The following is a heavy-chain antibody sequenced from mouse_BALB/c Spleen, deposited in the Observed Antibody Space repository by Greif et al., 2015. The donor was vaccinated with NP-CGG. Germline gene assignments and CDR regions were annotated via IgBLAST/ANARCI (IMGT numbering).Heavy chain of an antibody. D-gene: IGHD2-13*01. CDR3: ARRTVTESMDY. CDR2: IYRGSGNT. V-gene: IGHV1-84*02. Sequence: QVQLQQSAPELVKPGASVKISCKASGYTFTDYDVNWVKQKPGQGLEWIGWIYRGSGNTKYDEKFKGRATLTKDTSSSAAFMQLNSLTSEGSAVYFCARRTVTESMDYCGQGTSVIVSS. CDR1: GYTFTDYD. J-gene: IGHJ4*01.